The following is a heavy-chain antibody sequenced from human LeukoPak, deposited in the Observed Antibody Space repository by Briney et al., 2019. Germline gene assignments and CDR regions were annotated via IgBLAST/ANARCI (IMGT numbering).Heavy chain of an antibody. D-gene: IGHD6-13*01. CDR1: GYTSTSYY. CDR3: ARDYSSSWPRRYFDY. V-gene: IGHV1-46*01. J-gene: IGHJ4*02. CDR2: INPSGDIT. Sequence: ASVKVSCKASGYTSTSYYIHWVRQAPGQGLEWMGIINPSGDITSYAQKLQGRVTMTRDTSTSTVYMELSSLRSEDTAVYYCARDYSSSWPRRYFDYWGQGTLVTVSS.